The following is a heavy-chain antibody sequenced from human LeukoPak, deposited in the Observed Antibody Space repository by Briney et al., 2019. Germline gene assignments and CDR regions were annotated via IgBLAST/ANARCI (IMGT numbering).Heavy chain of an antibody. CDR2: ISWSSGII. CDR3: AKADLGIAAADPYYSGMDV. V-gene: IGHV3-9*01. Sequence: GGSLRLSGAASGFTFDDYAMDWGRQAPGKGLEWVSGISWSSGIIGYADPVKGRFTISRDNAKNSLYLQMNSLRAEDTALYYCAKADLGIAAADPYYSGMDVWGQGPRSPSP. J-gene: IGHJ6*02. D-gene: IGHD6-13*01. CDR1: GFTFDDYA.